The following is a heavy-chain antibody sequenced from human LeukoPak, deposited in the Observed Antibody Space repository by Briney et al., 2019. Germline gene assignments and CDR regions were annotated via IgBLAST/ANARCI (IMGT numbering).Heavy chain of an antibody. D-gene: IGHD3-10*01. Sequence: ASVKVSCKASGYTFINYYMHWVRQAPGQGLEWMGIINPSGGSTTYAQKIQGRVTLTRDTSTSTVYMGLSSLRSDDTSVYYCAREGYGSGRRLGMDVWGQGTTVTVSS. V-gene: IGHV1-46*01. CDR1: GYTFINYY. J-gene: IGHJ6*02. CDR2: INPSGGST. CDR3: AREGYGSGRRLGMDV.